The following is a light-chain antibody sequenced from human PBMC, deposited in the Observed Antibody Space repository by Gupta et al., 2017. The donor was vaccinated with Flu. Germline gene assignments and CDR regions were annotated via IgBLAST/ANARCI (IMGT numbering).Light chain of an antibody. V-gene: IGLV2-14*04. CDR3: CQYKNGSTHVVV. J-gene: IGLJ2*01. CDR2: YFS. Sequence: TISGTGTTSDVGVYNSVSCYNQRPGTDTQLMMLYFSNRPSGMSHRFSCATSCNTAAPITSGLHAEDEAADYYCQYKNGSTHVVVFGGGTKLTVL. CDR1: TSDVGVYNS.